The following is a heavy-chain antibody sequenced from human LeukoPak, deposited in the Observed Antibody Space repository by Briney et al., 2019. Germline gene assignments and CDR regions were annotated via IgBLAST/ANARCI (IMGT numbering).Heavy chain of an antibody. V-gene: IGHV3-23*01. D-gene: IGHD6-19*01. J-gene: IGHJ4*02. CDR3: ARYSSGWYGYFDY. CDR1: GFTFSSYA. CDR2: ISGSGGST. Sequence: GGSLRLSCAASGFTFSSYAMSWVRQAPGKGLEWVSAISGSGGSTYYADSVRGRFTISRDNSKNTLYLQMNSLRAEDTAVYYCARYSSGWYGYFDYWGQGTLVTVSS.